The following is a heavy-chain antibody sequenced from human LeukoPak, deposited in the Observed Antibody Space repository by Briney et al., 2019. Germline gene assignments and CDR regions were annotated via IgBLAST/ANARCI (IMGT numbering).Heavy chain of an antibody. D-gene: IGHD3-22*01. Sequence: GGSLRLSCAASGFTFTNFEMNWVRQAPGKGLEWVSYISYSGSTTSYADSVKGRFTISRDNAKNSLDLQMNSLRDEDTAVYYCARGRYYDSSGYFLEFDSWGQGALVSVSS. J-gene: IGHJ4*02. CDR2: ISYSGSTT. CDR1: GFTFTNFE. V-gene: IGHV3-48*03. CDR3: ARGRYYDSSGYFLEFDS.